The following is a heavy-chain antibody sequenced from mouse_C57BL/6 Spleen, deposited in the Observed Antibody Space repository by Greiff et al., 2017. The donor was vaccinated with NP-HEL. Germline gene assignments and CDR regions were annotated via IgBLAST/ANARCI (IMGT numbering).Heavy chain of an antibody. CDR1: GYSITSGYY. CDR2: ISYDGSN. V-gene: IGHV3-6*01. D-gene: IGHD2-2*01. Sequence: VQLKESGPGLVKPSQSLSLTCSVTGYSITSGYYWNWIRQFPGNKLEWMGYISYDGSNNYNPSLKNRISITRDTSKNQFFLKLNSVTTEDTATYYCARMVTEAYWGQGTLVTVSA. CDR3: ARMVTEAY. J-gene: IGHJ3*01.